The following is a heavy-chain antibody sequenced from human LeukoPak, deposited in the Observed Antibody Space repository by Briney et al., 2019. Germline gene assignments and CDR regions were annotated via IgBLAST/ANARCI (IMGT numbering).Heavy chain of an antibody. D-gene: IGHD5-24*01. Sequence: ASVKVSCKASGYTFASYDINWVRQATGQGLEWMGWMNPNSGNTGYAQKFQGRVTMTRNTSISTAYMELSSLRSEDTAVYYCARGPPRRDGYRSWGQGTLVTVSS. CDR3: ARGPPRRDGYRS. CDR1: GYTFASYD. V-gene: IGHV1-8*01. CDR2: MNPNSGNT. J-gene: IGHJ4*02.